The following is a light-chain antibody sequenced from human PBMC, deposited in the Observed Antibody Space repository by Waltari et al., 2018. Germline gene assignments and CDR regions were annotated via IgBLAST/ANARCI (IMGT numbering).Light chain of an antibody. CDR2: GAS. CDR3: QQYNNWPRGYT. Sequence: EIVMTQSPATLSVSPGERATLSCRASQSVSSNLALYQQKPGQAPRLLIYGASTRATGIPARFSGSGSGTEFTLTISSLQSEDFAVYYCQQYNNWPRGYTFGQGTKLEIK. CDR1: QSVSSN. J-gene: IGKJ2*01. V-gene: IGKV3-15*01.